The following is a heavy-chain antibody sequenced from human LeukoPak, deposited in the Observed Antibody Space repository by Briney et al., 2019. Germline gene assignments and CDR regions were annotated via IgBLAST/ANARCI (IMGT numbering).Heavy chain of an antibody. CDR2: IYYSGST. J-gene: IGHJ4*02. CDR1: GGSISSYY. Sequence: SETLTLTCTVSGGSISSYYWSWIRQPPGKGLEWIGYIYYSGSTNYNPSLKSRVTISVDTSKNQFSLKLSSVTAADTAVYYCARDVAGTSDYWGQGTLVTVSS. CDR3: ARDVAGTSDY. V-gene: IGHV4-59*01. D-gene: IGHD6-19*01.